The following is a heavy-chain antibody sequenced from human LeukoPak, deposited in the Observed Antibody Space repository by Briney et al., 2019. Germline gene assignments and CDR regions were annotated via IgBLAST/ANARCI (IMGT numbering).Heavy chain of an antibody. D-gene: IGHD3-3*01. CDR3: AKGADDFWSGYFPNFDY. V-gene: IGHV3-30*18. Sequence: GGSLRLSCAASGFTFSSYGMHWVRQAPGKGLEWVALISYDGSHKYYADSVKGRFTISRDNSKNTLFLQMNSLRAEDTAVYYCAKGADDFWSGYFPNFDYWGQGALVTVSS. J-gene: IGHJ4*02. CDR2: ISYDGSHK. CDR1: GFTFSSYG.